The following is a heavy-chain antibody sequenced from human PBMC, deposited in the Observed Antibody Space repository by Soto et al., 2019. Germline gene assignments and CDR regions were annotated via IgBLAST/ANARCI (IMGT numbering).Heavy chain of an antibody. J-gene: IGHJ4*02. D-gene: IGHD6-6*01. CDR2: IYYSGST. Sequence: SETLSLTCTVSGGSVSSGSYYWSWIRQPPEKGLEWIGYIYYSGSTNYNPSLKSRVTISVDTSKNQFSLKLSSVTAADTAVYYCARESEYSSSSALDYWGQGTLVTVSS. CDR1: GGSVSSGSYY. V-gene: IGHV4-61*01. CDR3: ARESEYSSSSALDY.